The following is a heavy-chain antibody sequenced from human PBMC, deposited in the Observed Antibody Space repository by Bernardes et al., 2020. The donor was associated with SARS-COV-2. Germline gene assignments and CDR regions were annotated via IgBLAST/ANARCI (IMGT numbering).Heavy chain of an antibody. CDR1: GFTFSSYW. J-gene: IGHJ4*02. CDR3: AREATYYDFWSGYPGDY. V-gene: IGHV3-7*03. D-gene: IGHD3-3*01. Sequence: GGSLRLSCAASGFTFSSYWMSWVRQAPGKGLEWVANIKQDGSEKYYVDSVKGRFTISRDNAKNSLYLQMNSLRAEDTAVYYCAREATYYDFWSGYPGDYWGQGTLVTVSS. CDR2: IKQDGSEK.